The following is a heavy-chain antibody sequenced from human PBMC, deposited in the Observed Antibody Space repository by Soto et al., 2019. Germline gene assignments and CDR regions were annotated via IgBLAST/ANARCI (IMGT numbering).Heavy chain of an antibody. Sequence: TGGSLRLSCAASGFTFDDYAMHWVRQAPGKGLEWVSGISWNSGSIGYADSVKGRFTISRDNAKNSLYLQMNSLRAEDTALYYCAKDRGYSYGYIYGMDVWGQGTTVTVSS. J-gene: IGHJ6*02. CDR3: AKDRGYSYGYIYGMDV. V-gene: IGHV3-9*01. CDR2: ISWNSGSI. CDR1: GFTFDDYA. D-gene: IGHD5-18*01.